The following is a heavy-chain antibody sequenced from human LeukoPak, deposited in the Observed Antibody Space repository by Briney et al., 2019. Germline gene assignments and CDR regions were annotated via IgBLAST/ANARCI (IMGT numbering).Heavy chain of an antibody. CDR2: ISGSGGST. Sequence: GGSLRLSRAASGFTFSSYAMSWVRQAPGKGLEWVSAISGSGGSTYYADSVKGRFTISRDNSKNTLYLQMNSLRAEDTAVYYCAKTPLISTVTTFDYWGQGTLVTVSS. V-gene: IGHV3-23*01. CDR3: AKTPLISTVTTFDY. J-gene: IGHJ4*02. CDR1: GFTFSSYA. D-gene: IGHD4-11*01.